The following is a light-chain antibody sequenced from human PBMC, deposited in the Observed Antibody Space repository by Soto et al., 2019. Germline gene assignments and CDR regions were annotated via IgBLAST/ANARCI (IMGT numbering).Light chain of an antibody. CDR3: SLYTSENTYG. V-gene: IGLV2-18*01. J-gene: IGLJ1*01. CDR2: EAS. CDR1: STDFVNYNR. Sequence: HSVLPQRPSVPASPGQSVTISCTGTSTDFVNYNRVSWYQHPPRTAPQLIIYEASHLPSGVPYRFSGSKSGNTASLTIPGLQAADEADYCCSLYTSENTYGFGTETKVSVL.